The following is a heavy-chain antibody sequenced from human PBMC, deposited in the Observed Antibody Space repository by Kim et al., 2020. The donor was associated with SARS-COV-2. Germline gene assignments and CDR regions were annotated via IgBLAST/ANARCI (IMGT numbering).Heavy chain of an antibody. D-gene: IGHD2-8*01. J-gene: IGHJ4*02. CDR2: ISSSGDTI. Sequence: GGSLRLSCAASRFTFSKFYMSWVRQAPGKGPEWISYISSSGDTIDYADSVKGRFTISRDNAKNSLHLQMNSLRAEDTAVHYCALTGLTVDYWGQGTLVTV. CDR1: RFTFSKFY. CDR3: ALTGLTVDY. V-gene: IGHV3-11*04.